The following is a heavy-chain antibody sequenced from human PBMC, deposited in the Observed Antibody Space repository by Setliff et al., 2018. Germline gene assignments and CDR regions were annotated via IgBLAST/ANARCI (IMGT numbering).Heavy chain of an antibody. Sequence: GGSLRLSCAASGFSLGSYEFNWVRQAPGKGLEWVSYISSSGTDMYYVDSVKGRFTISRDNAKNSLYLQMNSLRVEDTAVYYCARDVVSGWYRRNNYFGMDVWGQGTKVTVSS. D-gene: IGHD6-19*01. CDR3: ARDVVSGWYRRNNYFGMDV. V-gene: IGHV3-48*03. CDR1: GFSLGSYE. CDR2: ISSSGTDM. J-gene: IGHJ6*02.